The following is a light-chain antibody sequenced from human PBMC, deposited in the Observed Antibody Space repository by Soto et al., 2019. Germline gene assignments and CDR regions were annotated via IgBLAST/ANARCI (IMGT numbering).Light chain of an antibody. CDR3: QQYYSTPST. CDR2: GSS. J-gene: IGKJ1*01. CDR1: QSVSSSY. V-gene: IGKV3-20*01. Sequence: EIELTQSPGTLSLSPGERATLSCRASQSVSSSYLAWYQQKPGQAPRLLIYGSSRRRTGIPARFSGSGSGTDFTLTISRLEPEDFAVYYCQQYYSTPSTFGQGTKVEIK.